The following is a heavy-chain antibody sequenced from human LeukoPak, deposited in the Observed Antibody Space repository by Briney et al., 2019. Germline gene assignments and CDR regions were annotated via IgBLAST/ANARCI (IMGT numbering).Heavy chain of an antibody. CDR2: INWNGGST. CDR3: ARSGGVGSGSQYDY. D-gene: IGHD3-10*01. J-gene: IGHJ4*02. CDR1: GFTFDDYG. Sequence: PGGSLRLSCAASGFTFDDYGMSWVRQAPGKGLEWVSGINWNGGSTAYADSVKGRFTISRDNAKNSLYLQMNSLRAEDTAVYYCARSGGVGSGSQYDYWGQGTLVTVSS. V-gene: IGHV3-20*04.